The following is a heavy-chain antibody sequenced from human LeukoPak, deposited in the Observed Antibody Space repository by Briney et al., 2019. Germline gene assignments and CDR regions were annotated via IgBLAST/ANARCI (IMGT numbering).Heavy chain of an antibody. J-gene: IGHJ4*02. CDR3: VRDSGSH. CDR2: IQPDGSAS. Sequence: GGSLRLSCAASGFTFSSYWMTWVRQAPGKGLQWVGNIQPDGSASYYVDSVKGRFTISRDNAKNSLFLQMNTLRAEDTAVYYCVRDSGSHWGQGTLVTVSS. V-gene: IGHV3-7*05. CDR1: GFTFSSYW. D-gene: IGHD1-26*01.